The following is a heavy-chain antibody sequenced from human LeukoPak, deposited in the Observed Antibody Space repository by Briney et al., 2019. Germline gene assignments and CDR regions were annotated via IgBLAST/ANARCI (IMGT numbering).Heavy chain of an antibody. CDR2: INSGSSTI. CDR1: GFRLGSYS. Sequence: GGSLRLSCGASGFRLGSYSMDWVRQAPGKGLEWVSHINSGSSTIYYADSVKGRFTISRDNAGNSLYLQMNSLRDEDTAVYYCARVLLERPGIDSFDMWGQGTMVNVSS. J-gene: IGHJ3*02. D-gene: IGHD1-1*01. V-gene: IGHV3-48*02. CDR3: ARVLLERPGIDSFDM.